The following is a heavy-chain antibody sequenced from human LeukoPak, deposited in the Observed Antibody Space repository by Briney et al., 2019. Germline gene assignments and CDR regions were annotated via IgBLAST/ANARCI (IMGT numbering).Heavy chain of an antibody. D-gene: IGHD6-13*01. CDR1: GYTFTGYY. CDR2: INPNSGGT. V-gene: IGHV1-2*02. J-gene: IGHJ6*02. CDR3: VRKYSSSWPSYYYYGMDV. Sequence: ASVKVSCKASGYTFTGYYMHWVRQAPGQGIEWMGWINPNSGGTNYAQKFQGRVTMTRDTSISTAYMELSRLRSDDTAVYYCVRKYSSSWPSYYYYGMDVWGQGTTVTVSS.